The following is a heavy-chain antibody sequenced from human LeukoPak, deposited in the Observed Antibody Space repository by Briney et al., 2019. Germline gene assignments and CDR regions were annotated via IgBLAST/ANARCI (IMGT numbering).Heavy chain of an antibody. CDR1: GGSISSYY. Sequence: SETLSLTCTVSGGSISSYYWSWIRQPAGKGLEWIGRIYTSGSTNYNPSLKSRVTMSVDTSKNQFSLKLSSVTAADTAVYYCARDQYYSDSSGYYYLGYWGQGTLVTVSS. J-gene: IGHJ4*02. D-gene: IGHD3-22*01. CDR2: IYTSGST. CDR3: ARDQYYSDSSGYYYLGY. V-gene: IGHV4-4*07.